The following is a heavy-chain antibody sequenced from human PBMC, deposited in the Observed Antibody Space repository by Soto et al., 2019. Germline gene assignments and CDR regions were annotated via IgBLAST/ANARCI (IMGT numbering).Heavy chain of an antibody. CDR3: ARGKTQLLSGPYYFDY. Sequence: ASVKVSCKASGYTFPSYGISWVRQAPGQGLEWMGWISAYNGNTNYAQKLQGRVTMTTDTSTSTAYMELRSLRSDDTAVYYCARGKTQLLSGPYYFDYCRKGTLVTVSS. CDR2: ISAYNGNT. D-gene: IGHD2-2*01. V-gene: IGHV1-18*01. CDR1: GYTFPSYG. J-gene: IGHJ4*02.